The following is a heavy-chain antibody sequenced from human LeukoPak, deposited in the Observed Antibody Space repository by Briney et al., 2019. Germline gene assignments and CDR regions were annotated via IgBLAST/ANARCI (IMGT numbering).Heavy chain of an antibody. CDR2: INAGNGNT. J-gene: IGHJ6*02. Sequence: EASVKVSCKASGYTFTNYAVHWVRQVPGQRLEWMGWINAGNGNTKCSQKFQGRVTITRDTSASTAYLELSSLTSEDTAVYYCARDRRGYYYYYGMDVWGQGTTVTVSS. CDR3: ARDRRGYYYYYGMDV. CDR1: GYTFTNYA. D-gene: IGHD2/OR15-2a*01. V-gene: IGHV1-3*01.